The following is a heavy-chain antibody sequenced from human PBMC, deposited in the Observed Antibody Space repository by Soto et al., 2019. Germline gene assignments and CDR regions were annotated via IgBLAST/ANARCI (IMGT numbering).Heavy chain of an antibody. J-gene: IGHJ5*02. CDR3: ARGRIAAAGIHPWFDP. V-gene: IGHV4-34*01. Sequence: PSETLSLTCAVYGGSFSGYYWSWIRQPPGKGLEWIGEINHSGSTNYSPSLKSRATISLDTSKNQFSLKLTSVTAADTAVYYCARGRIAAAGIHPWFDPWGQGTLVT. D-gene: IGHD6-13*01. CDR2: INHSGST. CDR1: GGSFSGYY.